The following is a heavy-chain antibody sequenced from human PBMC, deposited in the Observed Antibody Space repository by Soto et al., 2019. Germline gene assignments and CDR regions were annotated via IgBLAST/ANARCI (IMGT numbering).Heavy chain of an antibody. CDR1: GYTFTSYA. Sequence: QVPLVQSGSELKKPGASVKVSCKASGYTFTSYAMNWVRQAPGQGLEWMGWINTNTGNPTYAQGFTGRFVFSLDTSVSTAYLQICSLKAEDTAVYYCARGDIVVVPAAYDWFDPWGQGTLVTVSS. V-gene: IGHV7-4-1*01. D-gene: IGHD2-2*01. CDR3: ARGDIVVVPAAYDWFDP. CDR2: INTNTGNP. J-gene: IGHJ5*02.